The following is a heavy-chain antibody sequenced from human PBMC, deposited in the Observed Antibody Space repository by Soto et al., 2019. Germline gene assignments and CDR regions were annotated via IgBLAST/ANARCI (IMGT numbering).Heavy chain of an antibody. CDR3: ARDRLMATAGTARHYFGLDV. CDR1: GGSIRSGGYY. Sequence: KPSDTLSLTCTVSGGSIRSGGYYWSWVRQNPRRGLEWIGNIYYSGNTYYNPSLKSRLTISVDTSKNQFSLNLSSVTAADTAVYYCARDRLMATAGTARHYFGLDVWGQGTTVTVSS. D-gene: IGHD5-18*01. CDR2: IYYSGNT. J-gene: IGHJ6*02. V-gene: IGHV4-31*03.